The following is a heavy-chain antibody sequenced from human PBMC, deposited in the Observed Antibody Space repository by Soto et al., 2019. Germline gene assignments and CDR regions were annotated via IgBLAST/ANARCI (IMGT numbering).Heavy chain of an antibody. J-gene: IGHJ4*02. CDR2: ISGPADDT. V-gene: IGHV3-23*01. Sequence: PGGSLRLSCAASGFTFSSYAMSWVRQAPGKGLEWVSGISGPADDTYYAESVKGRFTIYRDNSKDTLYLQMNSLRGDDTATYYCATNSGTALTTPRVFIYWGQGTLVTVSS. D-gene: IGHD4-17*01. CDR3: ATNSGTALTTPRVFIY. CDR1: GFTFSSYA.